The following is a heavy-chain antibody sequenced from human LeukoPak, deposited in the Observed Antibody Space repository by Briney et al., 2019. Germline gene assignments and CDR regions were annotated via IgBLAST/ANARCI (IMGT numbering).Heavy chain of an antibody. V-gene: IGHV4-59*06. CDR1: GGSISSYY. CDR3: ARGKTPYYYDSSGYRYFDY. D-gene: IGHD3-22*01. J-gene: IGHJ4*02. Sequence: PSETLSLTCTVSGGSISSYYWSWIRQHPGKGLEWIGYIYYSGSTYYNPSLKSRVTISVDTSKNQFSLKLSSVTAADTAVYYCARGKTPYYYDSSGYRYFDYWGQGTLVTVSS. CDR2: IYYSGST.